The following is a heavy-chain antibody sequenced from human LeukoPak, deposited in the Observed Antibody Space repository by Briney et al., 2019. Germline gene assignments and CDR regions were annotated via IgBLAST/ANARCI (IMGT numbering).Heavy chain of an antibody. CDR2: ISYDGSNK. CDR1: GFTFSSYG. J-gene: IGHJ4*02. V-gene: IGHV3-30*18. CDR3: AKGGPALAARHLYYFDC. Sequence: GGSLRLSCAASGFTFSSYGMHWVRQAPGKGLEWVAVISYDGSNKYYADSVKGRFTISRDNSKNTLYLQMNSLRAEDTAVYYCAKGGPALAARHLYYFDCWGQGTLVTVSS. D-gene: IGHD6-6*01.